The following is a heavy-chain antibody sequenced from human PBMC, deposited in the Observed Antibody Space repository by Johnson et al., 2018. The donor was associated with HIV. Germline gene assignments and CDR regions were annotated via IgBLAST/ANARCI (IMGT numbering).Heavy chain of an antibody. CDR2: INQDGGGN. V-gene: IGHV3-7*01. J-gene: IGHJ3*02. D-gene: IGHD2-15*01. CDR1: GFTFNSFG. Sequence: MQLVESGGGLQQPGGSLRLSCAASGFTFNSFGMSWVRQAPGKGLEWVSNINQDGGGNCYVDSVKGRFTISRDNAKNSLYLQMNSLRAEDTAVYYCARAGGSCCGRRAFDIWGQGTMVTVSS. CDR3: ARAGGSCCGRRAFDI.